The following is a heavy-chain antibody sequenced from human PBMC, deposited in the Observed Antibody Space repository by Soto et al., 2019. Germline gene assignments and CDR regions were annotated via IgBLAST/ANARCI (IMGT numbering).Heavy chain of an antibody. CDR1: SVSNAW. V-gene: IGHV3-15*07. Sequence: SVSNAWMNWVRQAPGKGLEWVGRIKSKTDGGTTDYAAPVKGRLTISRDDSKNTLYLQMNSLKTEDTAVYYCTTEGATYYGMDVWGQGTTVTVSS. CDR2: IKSKTDGGTT. J-gene: IGHJ6*02. CDR3: TTEGATYYGMDV.